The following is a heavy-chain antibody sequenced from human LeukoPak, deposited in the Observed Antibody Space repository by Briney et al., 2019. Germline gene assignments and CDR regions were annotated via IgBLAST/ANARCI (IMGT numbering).Heavy chain of an antibody. D-gene: IGHD6-13*01. J-gene: IGHJ4*02. Sequence: GGSLRLSCAASGFTFSSYAMSWVRQAPGKGLEWVSAISGSGGSTYYADSVKGRFTISRDNSKNTLYLQMNSLRAEDTAVYYCAKDFWTGPIAIVAADLFDYWGQGTLVTVSS. CDR2: ISGSGGST. V-gene: IGHV3-23*01. CDR3: AKDFWTGPIAIVAADLFDY. CDR1: GFTFSSYA.